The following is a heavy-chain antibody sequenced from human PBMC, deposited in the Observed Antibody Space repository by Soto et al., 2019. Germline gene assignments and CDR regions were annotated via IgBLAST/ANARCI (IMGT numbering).Heavy chain of an antibody. D-gene: IGHD1-26*01. CDR2: ISFSSGNI. CDR3: ARAPGESGSYYGLFDY. CDR1: GFTFSSSN. J-gene: IGHJ4*02. V-gene: IGHV3-48*02. Sequence: EVRLVDSGGGLVQPGGSLRLSCEASGFTFSSSNLNWVRQAPGKGLEWVSYISFSSGNIYYADSVKGRFTISRDNAKNSLYLQMNSLRDEDTAVYYCARAPGESGSYYGLFDYWGQGTLVTVSS.